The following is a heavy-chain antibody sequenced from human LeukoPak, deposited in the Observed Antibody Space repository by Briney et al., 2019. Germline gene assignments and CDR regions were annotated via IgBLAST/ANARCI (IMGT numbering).Heavy chain of an antibody. CDR1: GFTFRNHG. Sequence: PGKSLRLSCAASGFTFRNHGMHWVRQAPGKGLEWVAVIWYDGSDKYYGDSAKGRFTISRDNSKNTLFLQMNSLTAEDTALYYCARDIASRRLDYWGQGTLVSVSS. CDR3: ARDIASRRLDY. V-gene: IGHV3-33*02. J-gene: IGHJ4*02. D-gene: IGHD6-6*01. CDR2: IWYDGSDK.